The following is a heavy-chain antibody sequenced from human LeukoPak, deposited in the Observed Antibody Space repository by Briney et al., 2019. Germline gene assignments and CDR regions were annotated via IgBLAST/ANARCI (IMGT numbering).Heavy chain of an antibody. CDR3: ARTSPPDYYDSSGYYY. Sequence: GGSLRLSCAASGFTFSDYYMSWIRQAPGKGLEWVSYISSSGSTIYYADSVKGRFTISRDNAKNSLYLQMNSLRAEDTAVYYCARTSPPDYYDSSGYYYWGQGTLVTVSS. CDR1: GFTFSDYY. CDR2: ISSSGSTI. D-gene: IGHD3-22*01. V-gene: IGHV3-11*04. J-gene: IGHJ4*02.